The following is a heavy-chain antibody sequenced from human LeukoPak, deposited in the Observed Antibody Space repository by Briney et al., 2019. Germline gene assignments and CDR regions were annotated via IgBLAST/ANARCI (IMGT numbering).Heavy chain of an antibody. V-gene: IGHV4-34*01. D-gene: IGHD3-10*01. CDR1: GGSFSGYY. CDR2: INHSGST. CDR3: AREVVRGVIGLDY. Sequence: PSETLSLTCAVYGGSFSGYYWSWIRQPPGKGLEWIGEINHSGSTNYNPSLKSQVTISVDTSKNQFSSKLSSVTAADTAVYYCAREVVRGVIGLDYWGQGTLVTVSS. J-gene: IGHJ4*02.